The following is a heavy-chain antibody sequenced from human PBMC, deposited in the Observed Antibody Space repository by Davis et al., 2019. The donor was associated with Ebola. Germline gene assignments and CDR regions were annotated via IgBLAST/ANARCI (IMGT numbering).Heavy chain of an antibody. CDR2: IYYSGSI. D-gene: IGHD3-3*01. V-gene: IGHV4-39*01. CDR3: AIPYYDFWSGGYYHYGMDV. CDR1: GGSIRSSSYY. J-gene: IGHJ6*02. Sequence: MPSETLSLTCAVSGGSIRSSSYYWGWIRQPPGKGLEWIGSIYYSGSIYYNPSLKSRVTISVDTSKNQFSLKLSSVTAADTAVYYLAIPYYDFWSGGYYHYGMDVWGQGTTVTVSS.